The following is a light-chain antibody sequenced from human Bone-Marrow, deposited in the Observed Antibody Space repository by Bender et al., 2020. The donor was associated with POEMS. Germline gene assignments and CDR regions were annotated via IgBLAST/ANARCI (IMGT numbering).Light chain of an antibody. V-gene: IGLV3-21*02. J-gene: IGLJ3*02. CDR3: QSYDSDLNGWV. CDR1: NIGGQS. CDR2: DYS. Sequence: SNALTQPPSVSVAPGQTATITCGGKNIGGQSVHWYQQKPGQAPVLIVYDYSVRPSEIPDRFSGSQSGTSASLAITGLQSEDEAAYFCQSYDSDLNGWVFGGGTKLTVL.